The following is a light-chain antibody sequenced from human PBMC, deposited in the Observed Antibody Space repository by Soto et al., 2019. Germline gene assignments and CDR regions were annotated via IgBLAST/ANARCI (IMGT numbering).Light chain of an antibody. CDR1: QSLSRN. J-gene: IGKJ3*01. CDR3: QHYNDWPPAFT. Sequence: EILMTQSPATLSVSPGERATLSCRASQSLSRNLAGYQQKPGQAPRLLIYGASTRASSIPARLIGSGSGTEFTLTISSLQSEDFALYYCQHYNDWPPAFTFGPGTKVEI. V-gene: IGKV3-15*01. CDR2: GAS.